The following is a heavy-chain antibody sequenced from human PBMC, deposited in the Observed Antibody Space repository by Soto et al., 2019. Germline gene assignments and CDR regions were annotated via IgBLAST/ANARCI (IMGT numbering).Heavy chain of an antibody. J-gene: IGHJ4*02. V-gene: IGHV1-2*04. CDR2: INPNSGGT. CDR1: GYTFTGYY. D-gene: IGHD3-22*01. Sequence: ASVKVSCKASGYTFTGYYMHWVRQAPGQGLEWMGWINPNSGGTNYAQKSQGWVTMTRDTSISTAYMELSRLRSDDTAVYYCARDVTYYDSSGYYPPLPPYYFDYWGQGTLVTVSS. CDR3: ARDVTYYDSSGYYPPLPPYYFDY.